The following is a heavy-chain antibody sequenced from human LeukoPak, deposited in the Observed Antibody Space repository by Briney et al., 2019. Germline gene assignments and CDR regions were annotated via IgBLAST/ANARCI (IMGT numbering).Heavy chain of an antibody. D-gene: IGHD6-19*01. CDR2: TYYRSNWYN. CDR3: ARDPTSGWFGYFDY. Sequence: SQTLSLTFTSSADSVSSNSDAWNWIRQSPSRGLEWLGRTYYRSNWYNDYAVSVKSRITIYPDTSKNQFSLQLSSVTPEDTAVYYCARDPTSGWFGYFDYWGQGTLVTVSS. CDR1: ADSVSSNSDA. V-gene: IGHV6-1*01. J-gene: IGHJ4*02.